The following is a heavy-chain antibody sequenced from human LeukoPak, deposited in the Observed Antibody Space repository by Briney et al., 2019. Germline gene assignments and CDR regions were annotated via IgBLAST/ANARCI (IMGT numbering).Heavy chain of an antibody. J-gene: IGHJ4*02. CDR3: ARWGYSHGYFDY. CDR1: GGSISSSSYY. D-gene: IGHD1-26*01. CDR2: IYYSGST. V-gene: IGHV4-39*01. Sequence: PSETLSLTCTVSGGSISSSSYYWGWIRQPPGKGLEWIGSIYYSGSTYYNPSLKSRVTISVDTSKNRFSLKLSSVTAADTAVYYCARWGYSHGYFDYWGQGTLVTVSS.